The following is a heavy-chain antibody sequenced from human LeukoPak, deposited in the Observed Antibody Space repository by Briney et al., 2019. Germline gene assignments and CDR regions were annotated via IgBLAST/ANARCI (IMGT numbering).Heavy chain of an antibody. CDR1: GGSISSSNYY. D-gene: IGHD5-24*01. V-gene: IGHV4-61*05. Sequence: PSETLSLTCTVSGGSISSSNYYWGWIRQPPGKGLEWIGFIYYSGSTNYNPSLKSRVTISVDTSKNHFSLKLSSLTAADTAVYYCARLGPVEMSTGRAFDIWGQGTMVTVSS. CDR2: IYYSGST. CDR3: ARLGPVEMSTGRAFDI. J-gene: IGHJ3*02.